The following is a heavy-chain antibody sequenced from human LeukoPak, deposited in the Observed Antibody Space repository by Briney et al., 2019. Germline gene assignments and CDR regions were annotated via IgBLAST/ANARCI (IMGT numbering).Heavy chain of an antibody. CDR3: AREGFGSGWSKGGNYFDY. J-gene: IGHJ4*02. Sequence: GGSLRLSCAASGFTFTNAWMSWVRQAPGKGLEWVGRIKTKTDGGTTDYGAPVKGRFTISRDDSKKTLYLQMNSLRAEDTAVYYCAREGFGSGWSKGGNYFDYWGQGTLVTVSS. CDR2: IKTKTDGGTT. V-gene: IGHV3-15*01. CDR1: GFTFTNAW. D-gene: IGHD6-19*01.